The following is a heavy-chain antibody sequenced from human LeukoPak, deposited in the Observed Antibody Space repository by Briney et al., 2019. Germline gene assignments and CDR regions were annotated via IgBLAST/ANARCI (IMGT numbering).Heavy chain of an antibody. V-gene: IGHV4-59*12. J-gene: IGHJ4*02. CDR2: IFYTGRT. CDR1: GGSISSYY. Sequence: SETLTLTCTVSGGSISSYYWSWIRQPPGKGLEWIGYIFYTGRTNYNPSLKSRVTISVDTSKNQFSLKLSSVTAADTAVYYCAREAESIVVVPAASGRQFDYWGQGTLVTVSS. CDR3: AREAESIVVVPAASGRQFDY. D-gene: IGHD2-2*01.